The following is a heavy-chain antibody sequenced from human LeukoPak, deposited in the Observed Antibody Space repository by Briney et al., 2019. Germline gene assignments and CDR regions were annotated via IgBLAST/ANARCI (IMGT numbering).Heavy chain of an antibody. CDR2: IYYSGDT. Sequence: SETLSLTCTVSGGSISSSSYYWGWIRQPPGKGLEWIGSIYYSGDTYYNPSLKSRRVTISVDTSKNQFSLKLTSVTAADTAVYYCARHASVDGNWPRPLDYWGQGSLVTVSS. J-gene: IGHJ4*02. CDR3: ARHASVDGNWPRPLDY. CDR1: GGSISSSSYY. D-gene: IGHD6-19*01. V-gene: IGHV4-39*01.